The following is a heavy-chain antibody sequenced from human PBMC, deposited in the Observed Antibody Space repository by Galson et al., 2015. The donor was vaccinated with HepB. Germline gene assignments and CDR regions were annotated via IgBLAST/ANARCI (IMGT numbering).Heavy chain of an antibody. V-gene: IGHV3-64D*06. D-gene: IGHD3-10*01. CDR2: ISSNGGST. J-gene: IGHJ5*02. CDR3: VKDVSVFYGSGSYYDRAWFDP. Sequence: SLRLSCAASGFTFSSYAMHWVRQAPGKGLEYVSAISSNGGSTYYADSVKGRFTISRDNSKNTLYLQMSSLRAEDTAVYYCVKDVSVFYGSGSYYDRAWFDPWGQGTLVTVSS. CDR1: GFTFSSYA.